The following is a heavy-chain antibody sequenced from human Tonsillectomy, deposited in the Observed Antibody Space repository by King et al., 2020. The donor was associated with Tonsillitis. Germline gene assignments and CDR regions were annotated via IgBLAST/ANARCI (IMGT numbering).Heavy chain of an antibody. CDR2: IFFDGSEI. CDR1: GFTFSTYG. J-gene: IGHJ4*02. Sequence: VQLVESGGGVVQPGRSLRLSCAASGFTFSTYGMHWGRQAPGKGLEWVAVIFFDGSEIYYADSVKGRFTISRDKDKNTLDLQMNSLRADDMAMYFCAREKVNYGFDYWGQGTLVTVSS. CDR3: AREKVNYGFDY. D-gene: IGHD4-17*01. V-gene: IGHV3-33*01.